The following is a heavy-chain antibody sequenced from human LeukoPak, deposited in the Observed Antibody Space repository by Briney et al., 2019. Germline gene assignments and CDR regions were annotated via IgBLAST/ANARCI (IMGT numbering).Heavy chain of an antibody. CDR2: ISYDGSNK. Sequence: PGGSLRLSCAASGFTFSSYAMHWVRQAPGKGLEWVAVISYDGSNKYYADSVKGRFTISRDNSKNTLYLQMNSLRAEDTAVYCCARETGSSDAFDIWGQGTMVTVSS. V-gene: IGHV3-30-3*01. J-gene: IGHJ3*02. CDR3: ARETGSSDAFDI. D-gene: IGHD3-10*01. CDR1: GFTFSSYA.